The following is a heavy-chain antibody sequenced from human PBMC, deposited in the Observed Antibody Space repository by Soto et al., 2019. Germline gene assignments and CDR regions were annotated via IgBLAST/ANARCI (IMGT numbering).Heavy chain of an antibody. CDR1: GGSISSGGYY. CDR2: IYYSGST. D-gene: IGHD1-26*01. V-gene: IGHV4-31*01. CDR3: ASAGGRVGGTDADY. J-gene: IGHJ4*02. Sequence: QVQLQESGPGLVKPSQTLSLTCTVSGGSISSGGYYWSWIRQHPGKGLEWIGYIYYSGSTYYNPTPESPVTMSVNTSKNQDTSELSSVTTADTAGYYCASAGGRVGGTDADYWGQGTLVTVSS.